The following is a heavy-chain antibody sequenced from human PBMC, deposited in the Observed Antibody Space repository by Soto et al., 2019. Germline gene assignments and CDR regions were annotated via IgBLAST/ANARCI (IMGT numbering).Heavy chain of an antibody. D-gene: IGHD6-19*01. J-gene: IGHJ4*02. CDR1: GFTLSGFD. Sequence: EVQLVESGGGLVQPGGYVKLSCAASGFTLSGFDVHWVRQAAGEGLEWVGRIKTKVENYATAYAASVKGRFRLSREDSKNTEYLEMNSMKTEDTAVYYCTRIHCRSCGWSSDFHFWGQGGLVAVS. V-gene: IGHV3-73*01. CDR2: IKTKVENYAT. CDR3: TRIHCRSCGWSSDFHF.